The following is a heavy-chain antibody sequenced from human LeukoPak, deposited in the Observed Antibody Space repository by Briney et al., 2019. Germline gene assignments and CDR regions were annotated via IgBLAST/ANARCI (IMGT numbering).Heavy chain of an antibody. V-gene: IGHV4-4*07. Sequence: PSETLSLTCTVSGGSISSNYWSWIRQPAGKGLEWIGRVHTSGESNYHPSLKTRVTMSADTSKNQFSLRLSSVTAADTAVYYCARLIVIGPTYYYYGMDVWGQGTTVTVSS. D-gene: IGHD3-16*02. CDR1: GGSISSNY. CDR2: VHTSGES. CDR3: ARLIVIGPTYYYYGMDV. J-gene: IGHJ6*02.